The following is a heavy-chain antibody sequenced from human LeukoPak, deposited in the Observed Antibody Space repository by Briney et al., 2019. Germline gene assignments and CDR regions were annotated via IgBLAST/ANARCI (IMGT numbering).Heavy chain of an antibody. D-gene: IGHD3-16*01. CDR3: AKEGAWGNWYFDL. J-gene: IGHJ2*01. Sequence: GGSLRLSCAASGFTFSSHGMHWVRQAPGKGLEWVAVVGGNAHTKFYADSVKGRFTISRDNSKNTLYLEVNSLRDEDTAVYYCAKEGAWGNWYFDLWGRGALVIVSS. CDR1: GFTFSSHG. CDR2: VGGNAHTK. V-gene: IGHV3-30*02.